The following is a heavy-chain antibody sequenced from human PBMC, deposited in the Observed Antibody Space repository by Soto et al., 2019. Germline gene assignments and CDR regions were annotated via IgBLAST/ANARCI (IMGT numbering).Heavy chain of an antibody. J-gene: IGHJ6*02. D-gene: IGHD3-22*01. CDR2: ISYDGSDK. CDR1: GFKYTDFA. CDR3: ARRAWDSYYAIDV. V-gene: IGHV3-30*09. Sequence: VQLVESGGGEVQPGRSLRLSCAASGFKYTDFALHWVRQAPGKGPEWVAIISYDGSDKYYADSVKGRFVISRDNPKNTLYLEMNSLRPGDTAVYFCARRAWDSYYAIDVWGQGTTVTVFS.